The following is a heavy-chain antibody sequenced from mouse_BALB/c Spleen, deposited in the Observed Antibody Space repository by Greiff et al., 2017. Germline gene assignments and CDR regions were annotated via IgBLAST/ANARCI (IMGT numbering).Heavy chain of an antibody. CDR3: ARDGYYYFDY. CDR1: GFTFSSYG. V-gene: IGHV5-6-3*01. CDR2: INSNGGST. J-gene: IGHJ2*01. Sequence: EVHLVESGGGLVQPGGSLKLSCAASGFTFSSYGMSWVRQTPDKRLELVATINSNGGSTYYPDSVKGRFTISRDNATNTLYMQMSSLKSEDTAMYYCARDGYYYFDYWGKGTTLTVSS. D-gene: IGHD2-3*01.